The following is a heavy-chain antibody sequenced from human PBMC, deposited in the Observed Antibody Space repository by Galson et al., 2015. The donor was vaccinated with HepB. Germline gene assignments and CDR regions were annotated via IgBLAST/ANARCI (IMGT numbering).Heavy chain of an antibody. CDR2: IYSGTST. D-gene: IGHD3-22*01. CDR1: GFTVSSNY. CDR3: ARGPRYYYDSSGPGYFDY. V-gene: IGHV3-53*04. Sequence: SLRLSCAASGFTVSSNYMSWVRQAPGKGLEWFSIIYSGTSTYYADSVRGRFTISRHNFKNTLYLQMNSLRAEDTAVYYCARGPRYYYDSSGPGYFDYWGQGTLVTVSS. J-gene: IGHJ4*02.